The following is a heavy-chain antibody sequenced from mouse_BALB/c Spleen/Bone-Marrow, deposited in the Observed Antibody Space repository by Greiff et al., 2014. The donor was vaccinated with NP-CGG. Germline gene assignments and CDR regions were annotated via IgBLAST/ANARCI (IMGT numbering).Heavy chain of an antibody. Sequence: QVQPQQSGPELVKPGASVKISCKASGYAFSSSWMNWVKQRPGQGLEWIGRIYPGDGDTNYNGKFKGKATLTADKSSSTAYMQLSSLTSVDSAVYFCARGGNYRFDYWGQGTTLTVSS. V-gene: IGHV1-82*01. J-gene: IGHJ2*01. CDR3: ARGGNYRFDY. D-gene: IGHD2-1*01. CDR1: GYAFSSSW. CDR2: IYPGDGDT.